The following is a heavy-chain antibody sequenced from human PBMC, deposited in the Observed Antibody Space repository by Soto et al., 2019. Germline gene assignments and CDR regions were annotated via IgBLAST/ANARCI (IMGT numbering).Heavy chain of an antibody. J-gene: IGHJ4*02. V-gene: IGHV4-59*01. CDR2: VYSSGST. Sequence: PSETLSLTCTVSGSSINSYYWNWIRQPPGKALEWIGYVYSSGSTNYNPSLKSRVTISVDTSRNQFSLKLSSVTAADTAVYYCARGPIAAAVNYFDYWGQGTLVTVS. D-gene: IGHD6-13*01. CDR1: GSSINSYY. CDR3: ARGPIAAAVNYFDY.